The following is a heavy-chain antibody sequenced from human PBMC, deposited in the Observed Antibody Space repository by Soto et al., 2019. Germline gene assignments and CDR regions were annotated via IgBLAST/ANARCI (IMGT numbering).Heavy chain of an antibody. J-gene: IGHJ4*02. V-gene: IGHV4-39*01. Sequence: SETLSLTCTVSGGSISSSSYYWGWIRQPPGKGLEWIGSIYYSGSTYYNSSLKSRVTISVDTSKNQFSLKLSSVTAADTAVYYCARIKGKYSSSSVHYWGQGTLVTVSS. CDR2: IYYSGST. D-gene: IGHD6-6*01. CDR3: ARIKGKYSSSSVHY. CDR1: GGSISSSSYY.